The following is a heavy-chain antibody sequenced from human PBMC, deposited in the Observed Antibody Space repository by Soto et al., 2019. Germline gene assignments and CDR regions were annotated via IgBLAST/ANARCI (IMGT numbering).Heavy chain of an antibody. CDR3: ARWXSLTGLDS. CDR1: GFTFSNYA. Sequence: EVLLVESGGDLVQPGGSLRLSCAASGFTFSNYAMHWVRQAPGKGLEYVAAINSNGGTTYYANSVKGRFTISRDNSRXTXXXXXXXXXXXXXXXXXXARWXSLTGLDSXXQGXXVTVSS. J-gene: IGHJ5*01. V-gene: IGHV3-64*01. D-gene: IGHD3-16*01. CDR2: INSNGGTT.